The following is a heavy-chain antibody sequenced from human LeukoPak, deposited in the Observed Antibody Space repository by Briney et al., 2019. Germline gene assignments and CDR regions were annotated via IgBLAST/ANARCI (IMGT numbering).Heavy chain of an antibody. D-gene: IGHD1-26*01. CDR3: SRESGAFSPFGY. CDR1: GGSISSTNW. J-gene: IGHJ4*02. Sequence: TSGTLSLTCGVSGGSISSTNWWRWVRQPPGQGLEWIGEISLSGVTNYNPSLKSRVTMSLDRSKNHLSLTLTSVTAADTAVYYCSRESGAFSPFGYWGQGTLVTVSS. CDR2: ISLSGVT. V-gene: IGHV4-4*02.